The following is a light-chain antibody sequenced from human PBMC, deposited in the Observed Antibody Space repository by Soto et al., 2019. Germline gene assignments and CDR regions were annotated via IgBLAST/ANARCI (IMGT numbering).Light chain of an antibody. CDR1: QSVSSY. CDR3: QQSGSSQLT. Sequence: EILLTQSPATMSLSPGSRSTLSWMATQSVSSYLAWYQQKPCQAPRLLLYDASNRATGIPARFSGSGSGTDFTLTIRRLEPEDFAVYSCQQSGSSQLTFGRGTQVDIK. J-gene: IGKJ4*01. V-gene: IGKV3-11*01. CDR2: DAS.